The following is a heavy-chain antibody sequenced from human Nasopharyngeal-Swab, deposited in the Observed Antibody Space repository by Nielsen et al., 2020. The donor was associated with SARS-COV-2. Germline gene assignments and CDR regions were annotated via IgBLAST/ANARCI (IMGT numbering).Heavy chain of an antibody. J-gene: IGHJ3*02. V-gene: IGHV3-23*01. Sequence: GESLKISCAASGFTFSTYDMSWVRQAPGKGLEWVSGISGSGESTHYADSVKGRFTISRDNAKNSLYLQMNSLRAEDTAVYYCARDSDVDTAMVSGVAFDIWGQGTMVTVSS. CDR2: ISGSGEST. CDR1: GFTFSTYD. D-gene: IGHD5-18*01. CDR3: ARDSDVDTAMVSGVAFDI.